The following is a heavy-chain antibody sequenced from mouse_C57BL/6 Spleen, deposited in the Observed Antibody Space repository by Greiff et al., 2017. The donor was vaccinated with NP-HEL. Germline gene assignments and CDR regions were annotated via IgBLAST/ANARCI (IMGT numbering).Heavy chain of an antibody. J-gene: IGHJ2*01. D-gene: IGHD1-1*01. CDR3: ARDDTTGFDY. Sequence: DVMLVESEGGLVQPGSSMKLSCTASGFTFSDYYMAWVRQVPEKGLEWVANINYDGSSTYYLDSLKSRFIISRDNAKNILYLQMSSLKSEDTATYYCARDDTTGFDYWGQGTTLTVSS. CDR1: GFTFSDYY. CDR2: INYDGSST. V-gene: IGHV5-16*01.